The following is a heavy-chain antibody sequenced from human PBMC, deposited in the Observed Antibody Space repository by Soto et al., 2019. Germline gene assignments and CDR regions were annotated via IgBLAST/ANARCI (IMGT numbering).Heavy chain of an antibody. J-gene: IGHJ6*02. D-gene: IGHD4-17*01. CDR2: INTNTGNP. V-gene: IGHV7-4-1*01. Sequence: ASVKVSCKASGYTLTSYAMNWVRQAPGQGLEWMGWINTNTGNPTYAQGFTGRFVFSLDTSVSTAYLQICSLKAEDTAVYYCARGVYYGDYEDYYYYYYGMDVWGQGTTVTVSS. CDR3: ARGVYYGDYEDYYYYYYGMDV. CDR1: GYTLTSYA.